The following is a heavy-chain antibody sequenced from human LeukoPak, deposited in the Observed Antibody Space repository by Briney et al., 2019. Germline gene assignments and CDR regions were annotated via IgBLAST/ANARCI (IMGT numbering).Heavy chain of an antibody. CDR3: AHSRIRYFDWLLYPYYFDY. D-gene: IGHD3-9*01. CDR2: IYWDDDK. V-gene: IGHV2-5*02. J-gene: IGHJ4*02. Sequence: SGPTLVNPTQTLTLTCTCSGFSLSTSGVGVGWIRQPPGKALEWLALIYWDDDKRYSPSLKSRLTITKDTSKNQVVLTMTNMDPVDTATYYCAHSRIRYFDWLLYPYYFDYWGQGTLVTVTS. CDR1: GFSLSTSGVG.